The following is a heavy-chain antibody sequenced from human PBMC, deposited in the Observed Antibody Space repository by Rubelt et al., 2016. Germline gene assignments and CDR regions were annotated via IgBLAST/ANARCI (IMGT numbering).Heavy chain of an antibody. CDR3: ARDFQWGYSSPGDAFDI. V-gene: IGHV3-33*08. CDR1: GFTFDDYA. D-gene: IGHD6-13*01. CDR2: IWYDGSNK. J-gene: IGHJ3*02. Sequence: VQLVESGGGLVQPGRSLRLSCAASGFTFDDYAMHWVRQAPGKGLEWVAVIWYDGSNKYYADSVKGRFTISRDNSKNTLYLQMNSLRAEDTAVYYCARDFQWGYSSPGDAFDIWGQGTMVTVSS.